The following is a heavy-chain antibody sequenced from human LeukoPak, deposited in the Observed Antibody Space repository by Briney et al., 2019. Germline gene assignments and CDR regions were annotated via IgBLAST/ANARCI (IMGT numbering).Heavy chain of an antibody. J-gene: IGHJ4*02. CDR2: IYWNDDK. CDR3: AHSVGSNWYSSRYYFDY. Sequence: SGPTLVKPTQTLTLTCTFSGFSLSASRVGVGWIRQPPVKALEWLALIYWNDDKRYSPSLKSRLIITKETSKNQVVLTMTNMDPVDTATYYCAHSVGSNWYSSRYYFDYWGQGTLVTVSS. V-gene: IGHV2-5*01. CDR1: GFSLSASRVG. D-gene: IGHD6-13*01.